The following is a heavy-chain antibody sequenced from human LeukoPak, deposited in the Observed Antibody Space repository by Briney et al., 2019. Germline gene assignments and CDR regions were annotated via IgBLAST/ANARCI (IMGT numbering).Heavy chain of an antibody. Sequence: GGSLRLSCAASGFTFSSYAMSWVRQAPGKGLEWVSAISGSGGSTYYADSVKGRFTISRDNSKNTLYLQMNSLRAEDTAVYYCAKPGEEDFWSGYHYFDYSGQGTLVTVSS. CDR2: ISGSGGST. J-gene: IGHJ4*02. D-gene: IGHD3-3*01. CDR1: GFTFSSYA. V-gene: IGHV3-23*01. CDR3: AKPGEEDFWSGYHYFDY.